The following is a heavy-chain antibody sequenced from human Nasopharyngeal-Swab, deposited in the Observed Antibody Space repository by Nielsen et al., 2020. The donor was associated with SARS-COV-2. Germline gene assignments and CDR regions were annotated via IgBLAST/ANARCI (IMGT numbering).Heavy chain of an antibody. Sequence: SETLPLTCTVSGVSITSQYWSWIRQPPGKGLEWIGYISHNSGTSYSPSLKSRVTMFLDTSKNQFSLRLRSLNAADTAVYYCAKEGATGWFDPCGQGTLVTVSS. J-gene: IGHJ5*02. V-gene: IGHV4-59*11. CDR3: AKEGATGWFDP. CDR1: GVSITSQY. CDR2: ISHNSGT.